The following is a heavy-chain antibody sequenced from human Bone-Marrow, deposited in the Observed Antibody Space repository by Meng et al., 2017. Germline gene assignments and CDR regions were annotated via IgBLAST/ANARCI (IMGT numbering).Heavy chain of an antibody. J-gene: IGHJ4*02. CDR1: GGTFSSYT. CDR2: IIPILGIA. V-gene: IGHV1-69*04. D-gene: IGHD3-10*01. CDR3: ARDVKSDRPSYYYGSGPLDY. Sequence: SVKVSCKASGGTFSSYTISWVRQAPGQGLEWMGRIIPILGIANYAQKFQGRVTITADKSTSTAYMELSSLRSEDTAVYYCARDVKSDRPSYYYGSGPLDYWGQGTLVTVSS.